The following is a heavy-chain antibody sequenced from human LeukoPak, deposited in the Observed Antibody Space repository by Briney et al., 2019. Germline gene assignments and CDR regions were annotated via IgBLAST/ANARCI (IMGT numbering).Heavy chain of an antibody. CDR1: GFMFSNYA. V-gene: IGHV3-23*01. J-gene: IGHJ4*02. D-gene: IGHD6-19*01. Sequence: GGSLRLSCAASGFMFSNYAMIWVRQAPGKGLEWVSTIGGRGGNIYYAESVKGRFTISRDNSKNTLFLQMNSLRADDTAVYYCAKDLKLKSYSSGSPGYYFDYWGQGTLVTVSS. CDR2: IGGRGGNI. CDR3: AKDLKLKSYSSGSPGYYFDY.